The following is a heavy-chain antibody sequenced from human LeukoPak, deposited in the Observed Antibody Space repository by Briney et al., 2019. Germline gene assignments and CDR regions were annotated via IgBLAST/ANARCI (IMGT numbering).Heavy chain of an antibody. D-gene: IGHD3-22*01. J-gene: IGHJ4*02. Sequence: PGGSLRLSCAASGFTFSSYSMNWVRQAPGKGLEWVSYISSSSSTIYYADSVKGRFTISRDNAKNSLYLQMNSLRAEDTAVYYCARDDPSYDSSGYTTYFDYWGQGILVTVSS. V-gene: IGHV3-48*04. CDR1: GFTFSSYS. CDR3: ARDDPSYDSSGYTTYFDY. CDR2: ISSSSSTI.